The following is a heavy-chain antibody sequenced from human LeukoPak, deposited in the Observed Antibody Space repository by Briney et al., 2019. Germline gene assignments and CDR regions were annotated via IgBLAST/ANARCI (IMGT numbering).Heavy chain of an antibody. J-gene: IGHJ4*02. CDR2: IYSGGST. V-gene: IGHV3-53*01. Sequence: GGSLRLSCAASGFTVRSNYMSGVRQAPGKGLECVSVIYSGGSTYYADSVKGRFTISRDNSKNTLYLQMNSLRAEDTAVYYCARGLYYFDTSGYLYYWGQGTLVTVSS. D-gene: IGHD3-22*01. CDR3: ARGLYYFDTSGYLYY. CDR1: GFTVRSNY.